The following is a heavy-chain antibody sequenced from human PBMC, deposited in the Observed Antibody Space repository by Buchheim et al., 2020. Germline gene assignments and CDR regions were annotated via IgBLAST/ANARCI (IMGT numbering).Heavy chain of an antibody. D-gene: IGHD3-10*01. V-gene: IGHV4-59*01. J-gene: IGHJ5*02. CDR1: GGSMSSNY. CDR3: ENMGSGGFDP. Sequence: QVQLQESGPGLVKPSETLSLTCTVSGGSMSSNYWSWIRQPPGKGLEWIGYIYYSGSTKYNPSLQSRVTISVDTSQNPFSLKLSSVAAADTAVYYCENMGSGGFDPWGQGTL. CDR2: IYYSGST.